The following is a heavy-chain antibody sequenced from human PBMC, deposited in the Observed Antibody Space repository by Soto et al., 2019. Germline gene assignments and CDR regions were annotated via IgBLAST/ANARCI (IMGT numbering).Heavy chain of an antibody. D-gene: IGHD3-10*01. Sequence: DSGPTLVNPTQTLTLTFVFSGFSLNTGLGTGGWIRHPPGKALEWVALIYWDDGKRYGPSLKSRLTITKETSRNQVVLTMTNVDPEDTATYFCAHSPAPRVYFQHWGEGTLVTVSS. V-gene: IGHV2-5*05. CDR2: IYWDDGK. J-gene: IGHJ1*01. CDR1: GFSLNTGLGT. CDR3: AHSPAPRVYFQH.